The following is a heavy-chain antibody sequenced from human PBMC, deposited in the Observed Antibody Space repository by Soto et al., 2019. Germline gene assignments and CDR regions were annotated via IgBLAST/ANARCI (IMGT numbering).Heavy chain of an antibody. V-gene: IGHV3-30-3*01. D-gene: IGHD6-19*01. CDR3: ARETGYSSGWYVNGMDV. Sequence: QVQLVESGGGVVQPGRSLRLSCAASGFTFSSYAMYWVRQAPGKGLEWVAVISYDGSNKYYADSVKGRFTISRDNSKNTLYLQMNSLRAEDTAVYYCARETGYSSGWYVNGMDVWGQGTTVTVSS. CDR1: GFTFSSYA. J-gene: IGHJ6*02. CDR2: ISYDGSNK.